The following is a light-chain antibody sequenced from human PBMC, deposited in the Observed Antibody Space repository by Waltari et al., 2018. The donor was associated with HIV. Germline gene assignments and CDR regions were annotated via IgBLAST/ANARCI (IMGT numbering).Light chain of an antibody. CDR1: SSDVGSYNL. CDR3: CSFAGSSTLV. Sequence: QSALTQPASVSGSPGQSITISCTGTSSDVGSYNLVSWYQQHPGKAPKLMIYEVSKRPSGVSSRFSGAKSGNTASLTISGLQTEDEADYYCCSFAGSSTLVFGGGTKLPVL. V-gene: IGLV2-23*02. J-gene: IGLJ2*01. CDR2: EVS.